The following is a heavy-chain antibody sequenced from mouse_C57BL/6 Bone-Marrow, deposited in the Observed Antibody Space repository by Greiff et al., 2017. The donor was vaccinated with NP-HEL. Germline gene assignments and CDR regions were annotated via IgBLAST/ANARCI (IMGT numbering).Heavy chain of an antibody. CDR1: GYTFTSYG. J-gene: IGHJ3*01. CDR2: IYPRSGNT. V-gene: IGHV1-81*01. CDR3: ARERGTLAWFAY. D-gene: IGHD2-14*01. Sequence: VQLVESGAELARPGASVKLSCKASGYTFTSYGISWVKQRTGQGLEWIGEIYPRSGNTYYNEKFKGKATLTADKSSSTAYMELRSLTSEDSAVYFCARERGTLAWFAYWGQGTLVTVCA.